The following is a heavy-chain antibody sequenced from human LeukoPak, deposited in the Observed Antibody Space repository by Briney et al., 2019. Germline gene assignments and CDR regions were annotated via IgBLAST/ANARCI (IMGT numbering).Heavy chain of an antibody. D-gene: IGHD3-22*01. J-gene: IGHJ3*02. Sequence: ASVKVSCKVSGYTLTELSMHWVRQAPGKGLEWMGGFDPEDGETIYAQKFQGRVTMTEDTSTDTAYMELSSLRSEDTAVYYCATGSAGMYYYDSSGYRPDAFDIWGQGTMVTVSS. V-gene: IGHV1-24*01. CDR3: ATGSAGMYYYDSSGYRPDAFDI. CDR1: GYTLTELS. CDR2: FDPEDGET.